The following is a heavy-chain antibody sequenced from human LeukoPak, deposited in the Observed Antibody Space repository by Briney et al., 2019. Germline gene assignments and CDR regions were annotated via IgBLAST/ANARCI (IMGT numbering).Heavy chain of an antibody. V-gene: IGHV1-69*04. CDR2: IIPILGIA. CDR1: GGTFSSYA. J-gene: IGHJ4*02. D-gene: IGHD2-2*01. Sequence: SVKVSCKASGGTFSSYAISWVRQAPGQGLEWMGRIIPILGIANYAQKFQGRVTITADKSTSAAYMELSSLRSEDTAVYYCARGPTQLPPYWGQGTLVTVSS. CDR3: ARGPTQLPPY.